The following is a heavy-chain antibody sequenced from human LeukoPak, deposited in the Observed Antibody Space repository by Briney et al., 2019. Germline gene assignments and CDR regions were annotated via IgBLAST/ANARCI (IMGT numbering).Heavy chain of an antibody. CDR1: GFTFSSYG. Sequence: GGSLRLSCAASGFTFSSYGMHWVRQAPVKELEWVAVIWYDGSNKYYADSVKGRFTISRDNSKNTLYRQMNSLRAEDTAVYYCARERYSGSYYGYFDYWGQGTLVTVSS. J-gene: IGHJ4*02. D-gene: IGHD1-26*01. V-gene: IGHV3-33*01. CDR3: ARERYSGSYYGYFDY. CDR2: IWYDGSNK.